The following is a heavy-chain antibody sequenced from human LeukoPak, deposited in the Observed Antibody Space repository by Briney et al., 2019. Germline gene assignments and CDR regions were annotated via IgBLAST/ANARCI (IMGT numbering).Heavy chain of an antibody. CDR3: AREPRDGYYFDY. V-gene: IGHV4-31*03. J-gene: IGHJ4*02. CDR1: GGSISSGGYS. CDR2: IYYSGST. Sequence: SETLSITCTVSGGSISSGGYSWSWIRQHPGKGLEWIGYIYYSGSTYYNPSLKSRVTISVDTSKNQFSLKLSSVTAADTAVYYCAREPRDGYYFDYWGQGTLVTVSS.